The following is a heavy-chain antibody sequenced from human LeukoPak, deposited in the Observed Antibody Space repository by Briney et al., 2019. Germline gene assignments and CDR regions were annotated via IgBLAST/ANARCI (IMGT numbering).Heavy chain of an antibody. CDR3: AADAAYYYDSRDAFDV. D-gene: IGHD3-22*01. V-gene: IGHV1-58*01. J-gene: IGHJ3*01. Sequence: GASVKVSCKAAAFSFTISNARWRRDARGQRLGWIGWSVVSSRNTNCAQKFHERVTVTRDMSRSVVYMELSSQRTEVTAVYNAAADAAYYYDSRDAFDVWGQGPMVTVSS. CDR1: AFSFTISN. CDR2: SVVSSRNT.